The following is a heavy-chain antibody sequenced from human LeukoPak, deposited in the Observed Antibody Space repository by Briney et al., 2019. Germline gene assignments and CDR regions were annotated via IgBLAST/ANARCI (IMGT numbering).Heavy chain of an antibody. CDR3: ARDRDGYNFRAFDI. J-gene: IGHJ3*02. CDR1: GGSISSGSYY. D-gene: IGHD5-24*01. CDR2: IYTSGST. Sequence: ASQTLSLTCTVSGGSISSGSYYWSWIRQPAGKGLEWIGRIYTSGSTNYNPSLKSRVTISVDTSKNQFSLKLSSVTAADTAVYYCARDRDGYNFRAFDIWGQGTMVTVSS. V-gene: IGHV4-61*02.